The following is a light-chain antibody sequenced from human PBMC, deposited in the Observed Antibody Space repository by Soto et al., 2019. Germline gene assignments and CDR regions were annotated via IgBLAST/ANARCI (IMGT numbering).Light chain of an antibody. CDR1: RSVSTW. J-gene: IGKJ4*01. Sequence: IELTRAPSSQCAALGDSLIIKNRASRSVSTWLAWYQQKPGEAPNLLIYAASSLQSGVPSRFSGSGSGIDFTLTISRLQPEDFATHQCQHRYSTPPTFGGGTKVDIK. V-gene: IGKV1-39*01. CDR2: AAS. CDR3: QHRYSTPPT.